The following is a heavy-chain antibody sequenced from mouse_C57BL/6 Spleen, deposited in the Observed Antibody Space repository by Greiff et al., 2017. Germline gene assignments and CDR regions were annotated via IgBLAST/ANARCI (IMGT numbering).Heavy chain of an antibody. V-gene: IGHV7-3*01. D-gene: IGHD1-1*01. CDR3: ARYDYGGYFDV. CDR2: IRNKANGYTT. Sequence: EVKLMESGGGLVQPGGSLSLSCAASGFTFTDYYMSWVRQPPGKALEWLGFIRNKANGYTTEYSASVKGRFTISRDNSQSILYLQMNALRAEDSATYYCARYDYGGYFDVWGTGTTVTVSS. J-gene: IGHJ1*03. CDR1: GFTFTDYY.